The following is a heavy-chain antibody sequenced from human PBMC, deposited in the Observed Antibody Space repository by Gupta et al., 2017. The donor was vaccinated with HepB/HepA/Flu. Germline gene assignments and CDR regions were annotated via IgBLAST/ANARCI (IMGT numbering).Heavy chain of an antibody. CDR3: ARGSGSTTRALDI. V-gene: IGHV3-7*01. CDR2: IKQDGSEK. CDR1: GFTFSSHW. J-gene: IGHJ3*02. Sequence: EVQLVESGGGLVQPGGSLRLSCAASGFTFSSHWMNWVRQAPGKGLEWVANIKQDGSEKKYVDSVKGRFIISRDNAKDSMYLQRNSLRAEDTAVYYCARGSGSTTRALDIWGQGTMVTVSS. D-gene: IGHD2/OR15-2a*01.